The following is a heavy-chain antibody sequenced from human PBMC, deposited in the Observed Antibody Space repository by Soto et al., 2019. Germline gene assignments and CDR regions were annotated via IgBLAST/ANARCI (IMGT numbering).Heavy chain of an antibody. J-gene: IGHJ6*02. CDR2: INPSGGST. CDR1: GYTFTSYY. V-gene: IGHV1-46*01. Sequence: ASVKVSCKASGYTFTSYYMHWVRQAPGQGLEWMGIINPSGGSTSYAQKFQGRVTMTRDTSTSTVYMELSSLRSEDTAVYYCAREPPRSIVHYYGSGSYYNDHYYYGMDVWG. D-gene: IGHD3-10*01. CDR3: AREPPRSIVHYYGSGSYYNDHYYYGMDV.